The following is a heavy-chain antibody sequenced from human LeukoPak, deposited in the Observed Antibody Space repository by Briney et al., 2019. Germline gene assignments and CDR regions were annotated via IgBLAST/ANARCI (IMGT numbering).Heavy chain of an antibody. J-gene: IGHJ4*02. CDR3: ARDILAYCGGDCLDY. Sequence: SETLSLTCTVSGGSISSSSYYWGWIRQPPGKGLEWIGSIYYSGSTYYNPSLKSRVTISVDTSKNQFSLKLSSVTAADTAVYYCARDILAYCGGDCLDYWGQGTLVTVSS. D-gene: IGHD2-21*02. CDR1: GGSISSSSYY. V-gene: IGHV4-39*07. CDR2: IYYSGST.